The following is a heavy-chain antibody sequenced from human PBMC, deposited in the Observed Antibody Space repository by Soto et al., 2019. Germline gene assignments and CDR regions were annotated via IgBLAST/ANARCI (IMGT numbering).Heavy chain of an antibody. J-gene: IGHJ4*02. CDR2: MYHSGST. V-gene: IGHV4-30-2*01. D-gene: IGHD2-2*01. CDR3: ARVPDY. Sequence: SETLSLTCAVSGGSISSGGYSWSWIRQPPGKGLEWIGYMYHSGSTYYNSSLKSRVTISIDRSKNQFSLKLSSVTAADTAVYYYARVPDYWSQGILVTVSS. CDR1: GGSISSGGYS.